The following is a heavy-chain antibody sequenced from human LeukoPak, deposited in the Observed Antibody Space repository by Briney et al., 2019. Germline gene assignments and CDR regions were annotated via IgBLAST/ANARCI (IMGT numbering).Heavy chain of an antibody. D-gene: IGHD3-10*01. Sequence: GGSLRLSCVASGLTFSNYGISWVRQAPGKGLEWVSAISSTGGTTYYADSVKGHFTISRDNSKNTLYLQMNSLRAEDTAVYYCAKDRVVRGVINDYWGQGTLVTVSS. CDR2: ISSTGGTT. J-gene: IGHJ4*02. CDR1: GLTFSNYG. CDR3: AKDRVVRGVINDY. V-gene: IGHV3-23*01.